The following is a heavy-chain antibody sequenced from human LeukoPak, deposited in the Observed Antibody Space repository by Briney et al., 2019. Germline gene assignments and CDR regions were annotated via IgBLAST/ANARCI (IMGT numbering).Heavy chain of an antibody. CDR2: ISGSGGST. D-gene: IGHD3-16*02. J-gene: IGHJ4*02. Sequence: GGSLRLSCAASGFTFSSYAMSWVRQAPGKGLGWVSAISGSGGSTYYADSVKGRFTISRDNSKNTLYLQMNSLRAEDTAVYYCAKQSSHFSDYDYVWGSYRPVGDFDYWGQGTLVTVSS. V-gene: IGHV3-23*01. CDR3: AKQSSHFSDYDYVWGSYRPVGDFDY. CDR1: GFTFSSYA.